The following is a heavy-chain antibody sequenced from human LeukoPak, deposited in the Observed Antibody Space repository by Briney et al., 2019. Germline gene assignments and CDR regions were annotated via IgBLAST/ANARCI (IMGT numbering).Heavy chain of an antibody. CDR2: IYYSGNT. CDR1: GFTFSSYA. J-gene: IGHJ4*02. V-gene: IGHV4-39*02. D-gene: IGHD2-15*01. Sequence: GSLRLSCAASGFTFSSYAMSWVRQPPGKGLEWIGSIYYSGNTYYNPSLKSPVTLSIDTSKNHFSLKLNSVTAADTAVYYCARVRGSAAIGGPWTPDYFDFWGPGPLVIVSS. CDR3: ARVRGSAAIGGPWTPDYFDF.